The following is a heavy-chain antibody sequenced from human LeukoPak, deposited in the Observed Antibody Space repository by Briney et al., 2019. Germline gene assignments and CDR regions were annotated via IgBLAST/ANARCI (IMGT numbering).Heavy chain of an antibody. D-gene: IGHD3-10*01. CDR1: GFTFSSYA. V-gene: IGHV3-23*01. CDR3: ARDTDYYGSGRHGYFDH. J-gene: IGHJ1*01. CDR2: ISASGGST. Sequence: PGGSLRLSCAASGFTFSSYAMSWVRQAPGKGLEWVSGISASGGSTYYADPVKGRFTISRDNSKNTLHLQMNSLRVEDTAVYYCARDTDYYGSGRHGYFDHWGQGTLVTVSS.